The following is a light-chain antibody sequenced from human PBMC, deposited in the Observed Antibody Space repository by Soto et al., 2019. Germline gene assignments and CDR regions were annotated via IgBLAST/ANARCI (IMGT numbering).Light chain of an antibody. V-gene: IGLV2-8*01. CDR2: EVD. CDR1: SSDVGGYDY. CDR3: SSYAGSNIL. J-gene: IGLJ1*01. Sequence: QSVLTQPPSASGSPGQSVTISCTGTSSDVGGYDYVSWYQQHPGKAPKLMIYEVDKRPSGVPDRFSGSKSDNTASLIVSGLQTDDEADYYCSSYAGSNILFGTGTKVTVL.